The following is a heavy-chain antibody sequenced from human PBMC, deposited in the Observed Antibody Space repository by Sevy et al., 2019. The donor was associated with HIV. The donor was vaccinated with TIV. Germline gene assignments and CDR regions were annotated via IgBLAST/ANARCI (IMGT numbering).Heavy chain of an antibody. CDR3: AKDRYYYDSSGYYYYFDY. D-gene: IGHD3-22*01. CDR1: GFTFSSYG. V-gene: IGHV3-30*18. J-gene: IGHJ4*02. Sequence: GGSLRLSCAASGFTFSSYGMHWVRQAPGKGLEWVAVISSDGSNKYYADSVKGRFTISRDNSKNTRYLQMNSLRAEDTAVYYCAKDRYYYDSSGYYYYFDYWGQGILVTVSS. CDR2: ISSDGSNK.